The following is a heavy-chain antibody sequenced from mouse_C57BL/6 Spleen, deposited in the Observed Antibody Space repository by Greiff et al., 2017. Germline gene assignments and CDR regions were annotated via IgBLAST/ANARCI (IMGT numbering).Heavy chain of an antibody. CDR1: GFTFSSYG. D-gene: IGHD1-1*01. CDR2: ISSGGSYT. Sequence: EVKLVESGGDLVKPGGSLKLSCAASGFTFSSYGMSWVRQTPDKRLEWVATISSGGSYTYYPDSVKGRFTISRDNAKNTLYLQMSSLKSEDTAMYYCARARDYGSSWYFDVWGTGTTVTVSS. J-gene: IGHJ1*03. V-gene: IGHV5-6*01. CDR3: ARARDYGSSWYFDV.